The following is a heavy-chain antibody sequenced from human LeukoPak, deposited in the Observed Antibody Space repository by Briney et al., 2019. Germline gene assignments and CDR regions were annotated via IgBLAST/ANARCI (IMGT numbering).Heavy chain of an antibody. CDR2: ISGSGGST. D-gene: IGHD3-10*01. CDR3: AEDLKAMVRGVIISRLDY. CDR1: GFTFSSYA. V-gene: IGHV3-23*01. J-gene: IGHJ4*02. Sequence: GVSLRLSCAASGFTFSSYAMSWVRQAPGKVLEWVSAISGSGGSTYYADSVKGRFTISRDNSKNTLYLQMNSLRAEDTAVYYCAEDLKAMVRGVIISRLDYWGQGTLVTVSS.